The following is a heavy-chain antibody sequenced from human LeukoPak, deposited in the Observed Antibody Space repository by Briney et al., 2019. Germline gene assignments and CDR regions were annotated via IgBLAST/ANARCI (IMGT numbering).Heavy chain of an antibody. CDR1: GFTFSTYG. V-gene: IGHV3-30*18. CDR3: AKDLRESTGLDYDYGMDV. J-gene: IGHJ6*02. D-gene: IGHD1-14*01. Sequence: GGSLRLSCAASGFTFSTYGLHWVRQAPGKGLEWVAVIKNDGSKKYYVDSVKGRLTISRDNSKNTLYLQMNSLRTEDMAVYYCAKDLRESTGLDYDYGMDVWGQGTTVIVSS. CDR2: IKNDGSKK.